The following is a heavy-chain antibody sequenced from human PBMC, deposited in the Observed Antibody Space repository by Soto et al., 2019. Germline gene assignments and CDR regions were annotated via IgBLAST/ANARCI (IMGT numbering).Heavy chain of an antibody. D-gene: IGHD3-10*01. CDR3: ARDFSGKNDAFEI. CDR1: GFTVTTNY. Sequence: EVQLVKSGGGLVQPGGSLRLSCAASGFTVTTNYMSWVRQPPGKGLEWVSVVYSGGSTYYADSVKGRFTVPRDNSKNTLYRQMNSLRAEDTAVYYCARDFSGKNDAFEIWGQGTVVTVSS. CDR2: VYSGGST. V-gene: IGHV3-66*01. J-gene: IGHJ3*02.